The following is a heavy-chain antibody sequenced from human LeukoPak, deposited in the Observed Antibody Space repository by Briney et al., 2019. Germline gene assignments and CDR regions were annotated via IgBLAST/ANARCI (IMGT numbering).Heavy chain of an antibody. D-gene: IGHD5-24*01. CDR3: GRSRSRMATSSIDY. J-gene: IGHJ4*02. Sequence: ASVRVSCKASGYTFTGYYMHWVRQAPGQGLEWMGWINPNSGGTNYAQKFQGRVTITADKSTSTAYMELSSLRSEDTAVYYCGRSRSRMATSSIDYWGQGTLVTVSS. V-gene: IGHV1-2*02. CDR1: GYTFTGYY. CDR2: INPNSGGT.